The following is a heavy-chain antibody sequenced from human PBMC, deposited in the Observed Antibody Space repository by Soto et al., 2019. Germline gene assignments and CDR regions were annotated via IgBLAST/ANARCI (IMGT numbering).Heavy chain of an antibody. CDR1: GGSISSSSYY. CDR2: IYYSGST. CDR3: ARTYSSRWYAIGNWFDP. Sequence: FXTCTVSGGSISSSSYYWGWIRQPPGKGLEWIGSIYYSGSTYYNPSLKSRVTISVDTSKNQFSLKLSSVTAADTAVYYCARTYSSRWYAIGNWFDPWCQGSLVTLSS. D-gene: IGHD6-13*01. J-gene: IGHJ5*02. V-gene: IGHV4-39*01.